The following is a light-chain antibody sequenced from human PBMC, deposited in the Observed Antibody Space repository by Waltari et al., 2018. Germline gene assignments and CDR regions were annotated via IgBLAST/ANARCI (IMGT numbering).Light chain of an antibody. CDR1: SLRLFY. CDR3: SSRDTDGKHWL. CDR2: RKK. V-gene: IGLV3-19*01. J-gene: IGLJ2*01. Sequence: SSELTQEPDVSVALGQTVNITCRGDSLRLFYASWYQQAPRQAPRLVIYRKKDRPSGIPGRFSASYLGATSSLIITGAQTEDEGHYYCSSRDTDGKHWLFGGGTKVTV.